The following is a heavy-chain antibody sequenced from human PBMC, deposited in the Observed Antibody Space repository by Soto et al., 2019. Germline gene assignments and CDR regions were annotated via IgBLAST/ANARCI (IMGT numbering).Heavy chain of an antibody. D-gene: IGHD3-10*01. V-gene: IGHV3-30-3*01. CDR3: ARPDYGSGSYPDY. CDR2: ISYDGSNK. J-gene: IGHJ4*02. CDR1: GFTFSSYA. Sequence: QVQLVDSGGGVVQPGRSLRLSCAASGFTFSSYAMQWVRQAPGKGLEWVAVISYDGSNKYYADSVKGRFTISRDNSKNTLYLQMNSLRAEDTAVYYCARPDYGSGSYPDYWGQGTLVTVSS.